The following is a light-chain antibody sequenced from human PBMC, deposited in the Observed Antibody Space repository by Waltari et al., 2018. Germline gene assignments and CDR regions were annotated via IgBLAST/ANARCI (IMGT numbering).Light chain of an antibody. Sequence: IPITQSPSSVSASVRDRFPSTCRASQDISSWLAWYQQKPGKAPELLIYSSSTLHFGVPSRFSGSRSGTEFSLTITGLQPDDSATYFCQQANSFPYTYGQGTKLDI. J-gene: IGKJ2*01. V-gene: IGKV1D-12*01. CDR1: QDISSW. CDR2: SSS. CDR3: QQANSFPYT.